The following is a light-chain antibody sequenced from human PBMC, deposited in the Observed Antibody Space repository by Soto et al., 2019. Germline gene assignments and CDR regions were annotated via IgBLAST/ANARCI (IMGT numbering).Light chain of an antibody. J-gene: IGKJ2*03. V-gene: IGKV1-39*01. CDR1: RSVSRY. CDR3: QQTYTAIYS. Sequence: DIQMTQSPSSLSASVGDTVSITCRASRSVSRYLNWYQQKPGEAPKLLIYAVSTLQSGVPSRFSCSGSGTAFTLTITCLQPEYFATFYCQQTYTAIYSFGQGSKVEMK. CDR2: AVS.